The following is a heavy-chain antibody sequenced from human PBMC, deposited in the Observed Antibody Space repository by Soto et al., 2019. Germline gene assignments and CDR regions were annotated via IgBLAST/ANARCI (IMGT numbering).Heavy chain of an antibody. CDR3: ARDCSSSSCSVWHY. Sequence: GSLRLSCAASGFSLSNYAMTWVRQAPGKGLEWVSGITGSADKTYYADSVKGRFIISRDNSKNTLYLQMNSLRAEDTALYYCARDCSSSSCSVWHYWGQGTLVTVSS. V-gene: IGHV3-23*01. J-gene: IGHJ4*02. D-gene: IGHD2-2*01. CDR2: ITGSADKT. CDR1: GFSLSNYA.